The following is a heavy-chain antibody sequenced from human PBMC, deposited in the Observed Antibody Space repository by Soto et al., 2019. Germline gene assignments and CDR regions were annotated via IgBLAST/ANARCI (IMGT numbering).Heavy chain of an antibody. V-gene: IGHV3-73*01. CDR3: IRGRSPYYYDY. Sequence: ELQLVESGGGVVQPRWSPKLSGAASVFIFSGSAVHWVRQASGKGLEWVGRILSKAGNFATAYPASMKSRFSISREDSENTSFLQRNTPKTEYTAVYYCIRGRSPYYYDYGGQATLVVVSS. CDR2: ILSKAGNFAT. J-gene: IGHJ4*02. CDR1: VFIFSGSA.